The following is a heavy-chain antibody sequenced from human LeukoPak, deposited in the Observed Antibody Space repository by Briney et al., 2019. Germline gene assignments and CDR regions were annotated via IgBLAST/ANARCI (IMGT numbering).Heavy chain of an antibody. CDR1: GYTLTELS. CDR2: FDPEDGET. J-gene: IGHJ6*02. D-gene: IGHD6-6*01. V-gene: IGHV1-24*01. CDR3: ATQAIIAARPGYYYYYGMDV. Sequence: ASVKVSCKVSGYTLTELSMHWVRQAPGKGLEWMGAFDPEDGETIYAQKFQGRVTMTEDTSTDTAYMELSSLRSEDTAVYYCATQAIIAARPGYYYYYGMDVWGQGTTVTVSS.